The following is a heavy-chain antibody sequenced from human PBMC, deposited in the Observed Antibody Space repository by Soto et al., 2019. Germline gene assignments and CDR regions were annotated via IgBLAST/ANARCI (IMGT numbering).Heavy chain of an antibody. CDR3: ARHGFGPLHGLVDV. CDR1: GGSITNYY. CDR2: INYDGYS. D-gene: IGHD3-10*01. V-gene: IGHV4-59*08. J-gene: IGHJ6*02. Sequence: QVQLQESGPGLVKPSETLSLTCTVSGGSITNYYCSWFRQPPGKGLEWIGYINYDGYSAYNLSLKRRVTLIMAASKTQFSLLLESVTATDTAVYYCARHGFGPLHGLVDVWGPGTTVIVSS.